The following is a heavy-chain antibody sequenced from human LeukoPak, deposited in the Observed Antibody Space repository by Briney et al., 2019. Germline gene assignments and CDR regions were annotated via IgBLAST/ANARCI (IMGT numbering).Heavy chain of an antibody. D-gene: IGHD4-17*01. Sequence: ASVKVSCKASGYTFTSYGISWVRQAPGQGLEWMGWISAYNGNTNYAQKLQGRVTMTTDTSTSTAHMELRSLRSDDTAVYYCARVHDYGDYGGYYYGMDVWGRGTTVTVSS. CDR3: ARVHDYGDYGGYYYGMDV. CDR2: ISAYNGNT. CDR1: GYTFTSYG. V-gene: IGHV1-18*01. J-gene: IGHJ6*02.